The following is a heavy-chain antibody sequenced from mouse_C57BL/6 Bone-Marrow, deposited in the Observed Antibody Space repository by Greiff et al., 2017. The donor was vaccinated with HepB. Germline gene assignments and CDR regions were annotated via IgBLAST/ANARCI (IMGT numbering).Heavy chain of an antibody. CDR2: ISNGGGST. J-gene: IGHJ1*03. D-gene: IGHD1-1*01. V-gene: IGHV5-12*01. Sequence: EVMLVESGGGLVQPGGSLKLSCAASGFTFSDYYMYWVRQTPEKRLEWVAYISNGGGSTYYPDTVKGRFTISRDNAKNTLYLQRSRLKSEDTAMYYCARPGDYGSSGWYFDVWGTGTTVTVSS. CDR1: GFTFSDYY. CDR3: ARPGDYGSSGWYFDV.